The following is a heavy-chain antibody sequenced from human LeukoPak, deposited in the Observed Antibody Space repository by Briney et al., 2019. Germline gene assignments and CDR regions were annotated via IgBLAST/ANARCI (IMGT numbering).Heavy chain of an antibody. J-gene: IGHJ4*02. Sequence: PGGSLRLSCAATGFTFSSFSMHWVRQAPGKGLEWVAVISYDGSNKYYADSVKGRFAISRDNSKNTLYLQMNSLRTEDTAVYYCAKEVRPYSSSLPGDYWGQGTLVTVSS. D-gene: IGHD6-6*01. CDR2: ISYDGSNK. V-gene: IGHV3-30*18. CDR3: AKEVRPYSSSLPGDY. CDR1: GFTFSSFS.